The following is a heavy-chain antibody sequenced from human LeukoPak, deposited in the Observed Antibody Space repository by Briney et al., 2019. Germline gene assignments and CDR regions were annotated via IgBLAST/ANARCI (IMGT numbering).Heavy chain of an antibody. D-gene: IGHD2-15*01. CDR1: GYTFTSYY. V-gene: IGHV1-46*01. Sequence: ASVKVSCKASGYTFTSYYMHWVRQAPGQGLEWMGIINPSGGSTSYAQKFQGRVTMTRDTSTSTVYMELSSLRSEDTAVYYCATSHCSGGSCFYPDYYYYYGMDVWGQGTTVTVSS. CDR3: ATSHCSGGSCFYPDYYYYYGMDV. J-gene: IGHJ6*02. CDR2: INPSGGST.